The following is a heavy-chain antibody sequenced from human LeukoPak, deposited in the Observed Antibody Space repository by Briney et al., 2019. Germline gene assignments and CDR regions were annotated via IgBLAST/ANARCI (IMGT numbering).Heavy chain of an antibody. Sequence: SQTLSLTCAVSGGSISSGGYSWSWIRQPPGKGLEWTGYIYHSGSTYYNPSLKSRVTISVDTSKNQFSLKLSSVTAADTAVYYCAREDLLEMATIDYWGQGTLVTVSS. CDR1: GGSISSGGYS. V-gene: IGHV4-30-2*01. CDR2: IYHSGST. CDR3: AREDLLEMATIDY. J-gene: IGHJ4*02. D-gene: IGHD5-24*01.